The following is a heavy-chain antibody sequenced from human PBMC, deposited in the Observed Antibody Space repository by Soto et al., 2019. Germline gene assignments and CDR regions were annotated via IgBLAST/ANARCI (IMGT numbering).Heavy chain of an antibody. J-gene: IGHJ6*04. CDR2: IDPSDSYT. D-gene: IGHD3-10*01. V-gene: IGHV5-10-1*01. Sequence: PGESLKISCKGSGYSFTSHWISWVRQMPGKGLEWMGRIDPSDSYTNYSPSFQGHVTISADKSISTAYLQWSSLKASDTAMYYWARTPRKSGENSYSRGGKDVGGKGTRVT. CDR1: GYSFTSHW. CDR3: ARTPRKSGENSYSRGGKDV.